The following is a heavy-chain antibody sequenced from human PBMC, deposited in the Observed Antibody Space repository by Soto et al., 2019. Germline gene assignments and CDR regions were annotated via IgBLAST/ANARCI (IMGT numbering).Heavy chain of an antibody. CDR2: INPSGGST. CDR3: ARDHEDLAVAGSFLGY. CDR1: GYTFTSYY. Sequence: GASVKVSCKASGYTFTSYYMQWVRQAPGQGLEWMGIINPSGGSTSYAQKFQGRVTMTRDTSTSTVYMELSSLRSEDTAVYYCARDHEDLAVAGSFLGYWGQGTLVTVSS. V-gene: IGHV1-46*01. J-gene: IGHJ4*02. D-gene: IGHD6-19*01.